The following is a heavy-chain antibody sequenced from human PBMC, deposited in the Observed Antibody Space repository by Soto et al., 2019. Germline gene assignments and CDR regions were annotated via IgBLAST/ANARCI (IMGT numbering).Heavy chain of an antibody. V-gene: IGHV3-23*01. CDR1: GXTFSSYA. D-gene: IGHD3-3*01. CDR2: IIGSGGST. J-gene: IGHJ6*02. CDR3: AKDSDFWSGYYMDYYYYYGMDV. Sequence: GSLRLSCAASGXTFSSYAMSWVRQAPGKGLEWVSSIIGSGGSTYYADSVKGRFTISIDNSKNTLYLQMKSLRAEDTAVYYCAKDSDFWSGYYMDYYYYYGMDVWGQGTTGTVSS.